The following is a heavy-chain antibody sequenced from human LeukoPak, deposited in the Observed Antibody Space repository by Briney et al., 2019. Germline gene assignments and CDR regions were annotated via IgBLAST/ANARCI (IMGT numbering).Heavy chain of an antibody. Sequence: SETLSLTCAISDEPFSGYYWGWIRQPPGKGLELIGEINRNGNTDYNPSLKSRVSMSIDTSKNQLSLNLISVTAADTAVYYCARLVPERFFQLNPEGYYDYWGQGTLVTVSS. CDR1: DEPFSGYY. D-gene: IGHD3-3*01. CDR2: INRNGNT. J-gene: IGHJ4*02. V-gene: IGHV4-34*01. CDR3: ARLVPERFFQLNPEGYYDY.